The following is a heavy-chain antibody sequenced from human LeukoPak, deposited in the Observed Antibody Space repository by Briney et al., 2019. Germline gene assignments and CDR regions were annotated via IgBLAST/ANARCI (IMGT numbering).Heavy chain of an antibody. V-gene: IGHV4-39*07. CDR1: GGSISSSSYY. J-gene: IGHJ5*02. Sequence: SETLSLTCTVSGGSISSSSYYWGWIRQPPGKGLEWIGSIYYSGSTYYNPSLKSRVTISVDTPKNQFSLKLSSLTAADTAVYYCARAKAGTMGWFDPWGQGTLVTVSS. CDR2: IYYSGST. CDR3: ARAKAGTMGWFDP. D-gene: IGHD6-19*01.